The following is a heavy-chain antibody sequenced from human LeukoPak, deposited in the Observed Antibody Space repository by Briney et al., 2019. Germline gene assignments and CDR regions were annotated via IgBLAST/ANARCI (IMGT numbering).Heavy chain of an antibody. Sequence: ASVKVSCKASGYTFTSYDINWVRQATGQGLEWMGWMNPNSGNTGYAQKFQGSVTITRNTSISTAYMELSSLRSEDTAVYYSARVLPAARLAEDYWGRGTLLPVSS. D-gene: IGHD6-6*01. CDR2: MNPNSGNT. CDR1: GYTFTSYD. CDR3: ARVLPAARLAEDY. V-gene: IGHV1-8*03. J-gene: IGHJ4*02.